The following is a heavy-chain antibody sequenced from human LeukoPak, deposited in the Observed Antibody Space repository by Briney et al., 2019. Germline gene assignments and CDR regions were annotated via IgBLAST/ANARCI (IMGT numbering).Heavy chain of an antibody. D-gene: IGHD2-15*01. CDR1: GFTFSSYW. CDR3: ARDLGGGDCSGGSCYTESIGGWQH. CDR2: IKQDGSEK. Sequence: GGSLRLSCEASGFTFSSYWMSWVRQAPGKGLEWVANIKQDGSEKYYVDSVKGRFTISRDNAKNSLYLQMNSLRAEDTAVYYCARDLGGGDCSGGSCYTESIGGWQHWGQGTLVTVSS. J-gene: IGHJ4*02. V-gene: IGHV3-7*01.